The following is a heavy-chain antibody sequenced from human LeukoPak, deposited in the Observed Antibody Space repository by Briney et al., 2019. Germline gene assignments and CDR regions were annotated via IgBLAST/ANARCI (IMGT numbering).Heavy chain of an antibody. CDR2: ISAYNGNT. J-gene: IGHJ4*02. Sequence: ASVKVSCKSSGYTFTSYGISWVRQAPGQGLEWMGWISAYNGNTNYAQKLQGRVNMTTDTYTSTAYMELRSLRSDDTAVYYCARASRITMNPADYWGQGTLVTVSS. CDR3: ARASRITMNPADY. CDR1: GYTFTSYG. V-gene: IGHV1-18*01. D-gene: IGHD3-22*01.